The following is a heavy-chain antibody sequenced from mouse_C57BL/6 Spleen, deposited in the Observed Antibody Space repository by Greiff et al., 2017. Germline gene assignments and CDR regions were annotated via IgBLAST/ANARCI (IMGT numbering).Heavy chain of an antibody. V-gene: IGHV1-69*01. CDR1: GYTFTSYW. CDR2: IDPSDSYT. CDR3: ASGVITTALGFAY. Sequence: VQLQQSGAELVMPGASVKLSCKASGYTFTSYWMHWVKQRPGQGLEWIGEIDPSDSYTNYNQQFKGKSTLTVDKSSSTAYMQLSSLTSEDSAVDYCASGVITTALGFAYWGQGTLVTVSA. D-gene: IGHD1-1*01. J-gene: IGHJ3*01.